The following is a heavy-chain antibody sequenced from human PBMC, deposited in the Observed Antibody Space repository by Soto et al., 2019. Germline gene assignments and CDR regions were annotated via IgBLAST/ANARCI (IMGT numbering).Heavy chain of an antibody. CDR1: GYTFTTHD. V-gene: IGHV1-8*01. CDR2: MNTNTNST. J-gene: IGHJ5*02. Sequence: QVQLVQSGAEAKRPGASVKVSCKASGYTFTTHDIHWVRQAPGQGLEWMGWMNTNTNSTDCAQKFQGRVTLTWNTSISTAYLELRRLKFDDTAVYYCAREVMEVVETTSLWFDPWGQGTLVTVSS. CDR3: AREVMEVVETTSLWFDP. D-gene: IGHD2-15*01.